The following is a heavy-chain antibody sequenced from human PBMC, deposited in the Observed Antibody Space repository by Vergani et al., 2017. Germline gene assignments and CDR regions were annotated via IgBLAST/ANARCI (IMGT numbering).Heavy chain of an antibody. CDR3: AKVSMTMIVVVTNADEVDY. Sequence: EVQLLESGGGLVQPGGSLRLSCAASGFTFSSYAMSWDRQAPGKGLEWVSAISGSGGSTYYADSVNGRFTISRDNSKNTLYLQMNSLRAEDTAVYYCAKVSMTMIVVVTNADEVDYWGQGTLVTVSS. J-gene: IGHJ4*02. D-gene: IGHD3-22*01. CDR1: GFTFSSYA. V-gene: IGHV3-23*01. CDR2: ISGSGGST.